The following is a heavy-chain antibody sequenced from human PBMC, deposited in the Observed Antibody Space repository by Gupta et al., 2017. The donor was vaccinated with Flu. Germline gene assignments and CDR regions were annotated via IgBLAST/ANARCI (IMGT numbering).Heavy chain of an antibody. Sequence: GGLRVRREKRMEWVGSVYYSDRTYYNQSLKSRVTMSIDTSKSMFYLKLTSVTAADTAMYYCARQSAANYDDYCGWFGPWGQGTLVTVSS. CDR2: VYYSDRT. D-gene: IGHD4-17*01. CDR3: ARQSAANYDDYCGWFGP. J-gene: IGHJ5*02. V-gene: IGHV4-39*01.